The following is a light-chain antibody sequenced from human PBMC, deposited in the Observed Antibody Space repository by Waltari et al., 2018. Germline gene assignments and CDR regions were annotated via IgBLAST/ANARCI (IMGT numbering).Light chain of an antibody. CDR2: DVT. CDR1: SSDVGGYNH. V-gene: IGLV2-14*03. CDR3: SSYTSSSVYV. Sequence: QSALTQPASVSGSPGQSIIISCTGTSSDVGGYNHVSWYQQIPGKAPKLMIFDVTNRPSGVSNRFSGSKSGNTASLTISGLQAEDEADYYCSSYTSSSVYVFGTGTKVTVL. J-gene: IGLJ1*01.